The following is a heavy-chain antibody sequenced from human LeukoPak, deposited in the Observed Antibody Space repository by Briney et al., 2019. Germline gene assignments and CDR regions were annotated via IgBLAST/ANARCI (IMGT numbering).Heavy chain of an antibody. CDR3: ARGKFDSSGYYIDY. CDR1: GFTFDDYA. CDR2: ISGSGSYI. J-gene: IGHJ4*02. Sequence: GGSLRLSCAASGFTFDDYAMHWVRQAPGKGLEWVSAISGSGSYISYADSMKGRFTISRDSAKNSVYLQMNSLRSEDTAVYYCARGKFDSSGYYIDYWGQGTLVTVSS. V-gene: IGHV3-21*06. D-gene: IGHD3-22*01.